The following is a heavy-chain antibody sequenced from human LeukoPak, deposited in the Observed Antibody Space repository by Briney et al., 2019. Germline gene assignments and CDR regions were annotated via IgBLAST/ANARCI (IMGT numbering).Heavy chain of an antibody. CDR3: ARDGGDSYYYESGAFDI. CDR2: INSGGSNT. Sequence: GGSLRLSCAASGFTFSNYWMHWVRQAPGKGLVWVSRINSGGSNTIYADSVKGRFTIPRDNAKNTLYLQMNSLRAEDTAVYYCARDGGDSYYYESGAFDIWGQGTMVTVSS. J-gene: IGHJ3*02. V-gene: IGHV3-74*01. CDR1: GFTFSNYW. D-gene: IGHD3-22*01.